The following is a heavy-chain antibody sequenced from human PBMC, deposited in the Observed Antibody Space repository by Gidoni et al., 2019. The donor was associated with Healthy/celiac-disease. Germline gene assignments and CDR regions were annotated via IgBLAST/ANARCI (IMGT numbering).Heavy chain of an antibody. J-gene: IGHJ6*02. V-gene: IGHV3-48*02. D-gene: IGHD5-18*01. CDR2: ISSSSSNI. Sequence: EVQLVESGGGLVQPGGSLRLHCAASGFTFSSSRLHWVRQAPGKGLEWVSYISSSSSNIYYAESVKGRFTISRDNAKNSLYLQMNSLRDEDTAVYYCARDLPRRGYSYANYYYYYGMDVWGQGTTVTVSS. CDR3: ARDLPRRGYSYANYYYYYGMDV. CDR1: GFTFSSSR.